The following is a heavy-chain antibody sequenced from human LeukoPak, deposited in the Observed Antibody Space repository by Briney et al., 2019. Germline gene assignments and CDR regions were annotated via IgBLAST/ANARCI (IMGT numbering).Heavy chain of an antibody. D-gene: IGHD1-26*01. V-gene: IGHV3-21*01. Sequence: GGSLRLSCAASGFTFSSYTMNWVRQAPGKGLEWVSSISSTSSYINYADSVKGRFTISRDNPKNSLYLQMNSLRAEDTAVYYCARGRVGTTYGAFDIWGQGTMVTVSS. J-gene: IGHJ3*02. CDR2: ISSTSSYI. CDR1: GFTFSSYT. CDR3: ARGRVGTTYGAFDI.